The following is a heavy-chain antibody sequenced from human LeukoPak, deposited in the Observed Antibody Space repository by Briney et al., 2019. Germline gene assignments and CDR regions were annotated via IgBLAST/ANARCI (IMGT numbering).Heavy chain of an antibody. CDR3: ARGGTYYGSGSYLGY. J-gene: IGHJ4*02. CDR2: ISSSGSTI. CDR1: GFTFSDYY. D-gene: IGHD3-10*01. V-gene: IGHV3-11*01. Sequence: GGSLRLSCAASGFTFSDYYMSWIRQAPGKGLEHISYISSSGSTIHYADSVKGRFTISRDNAKNSLYLQMNSLRAEDTAVYYCARGGTYYGSGSYLGYWGQGTLVTVSS.